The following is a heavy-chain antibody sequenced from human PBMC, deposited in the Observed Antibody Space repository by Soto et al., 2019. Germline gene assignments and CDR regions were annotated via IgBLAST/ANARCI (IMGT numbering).Heavy chain of an antibody. J-gene: IGHJ4*02. D-gene: IGHD3-22*01. CDR2: INPNSGGT. CDR3: ARGPPDLVVITNSHYFDY. Sequence: GASVKVSCKASGYTFTGYYMHWVRQAPGQGLEWMGWINPNSGGTNYAQKFQGWVTMTRDTSISTAYMELSRLRSDDTAVYYCARGPPDLVVITNSHYFDYWGQGTLVTVSS. V-gene: IGHV1-2*04. CDR1: GYTFTGYY.